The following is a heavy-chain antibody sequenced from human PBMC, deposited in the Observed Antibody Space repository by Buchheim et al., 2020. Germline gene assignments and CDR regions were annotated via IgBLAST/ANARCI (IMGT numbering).Heavy chain of an antibody. D-gene: IGHD3-3*01. CDR2: ISDSGIST. J-gene: IGHJ4*02. CDR1: GFTFTSHA. Sequence: EVQLVESGGGLVQPGGSLRLSCAASGFTFTSHAMSWVRLAPGKGLQWVSAISDSGISTYYADSVKGRFTISRDDSKNTLYLQMNSLRADDTAVYFCARDSPVLSMWGQGTL. CDR3: ARDSPVLSM. V-gene: IGHV3-23*04.